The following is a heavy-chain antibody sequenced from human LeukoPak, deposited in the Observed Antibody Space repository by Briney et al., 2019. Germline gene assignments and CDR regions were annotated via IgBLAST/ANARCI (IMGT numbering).Heavy chain of an antibody. CDR3: ARARRHWFDP. Sequence: SETLSLTCAVYGESFSGYFWSWLRQSPGRGLEWIGEINHSGSTDYNPSLKSRVTISLDTSKNQFSLKLNSVTAADTAVYYCARARRHWFDPWGQGTLVTVSS. V-gene: IGHV4-34*01. CDR2: INHSGST. D-gene: IGHD1-1*01. J-gene: IGHJ5*02. CDR1: GESFSGYF.